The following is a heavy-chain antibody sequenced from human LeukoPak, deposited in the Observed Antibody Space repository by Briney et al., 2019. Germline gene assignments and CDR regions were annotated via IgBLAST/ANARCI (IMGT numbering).Heavy chain of an antibody. D-gene: IGHD4-23*01. V-gene: IGHV1-18*01. J-gene: IGHJ3*02. CDR1: GYTFTSYG. CDR2: ISAYNGNT. CDR3: ARGGGLRWYTKGDAFDI. Sequence: GASVKVSCKASGYTFTSYGISWVRQAPGQGLERMGWISAYNGNTNYAQKLQGRVTMTTDTSTSTAYMELRSLRSDDTAVYYCARGGGLRWYTKGDAFDIWGQGTMVTVSS.